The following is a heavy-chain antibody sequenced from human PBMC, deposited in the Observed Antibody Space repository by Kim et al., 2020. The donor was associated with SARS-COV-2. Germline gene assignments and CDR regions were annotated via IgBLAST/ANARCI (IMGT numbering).Heavy chain of an antibody. V-gene: IGHV3-15*01. CDR2: IRSKTEGGTT. J-gene: IGHJ1*01. D-gene: IGHD6-19*01. Sequence: GGSLRLSCTASGFTFGNACMSWVRQAPGKGLEWIGRIRSKTEGGTTDYAAPVKGRFTISRDDSKNTLYLQMNSLKTEDTAVYYCTTDVGYSSGARRCWG. CDR3: TTDVGYSSGARRC. CDR1: GFTFGNAC.